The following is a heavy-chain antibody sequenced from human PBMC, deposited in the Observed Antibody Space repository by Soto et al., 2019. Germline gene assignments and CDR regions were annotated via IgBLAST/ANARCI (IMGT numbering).Heavy chain of an antibody. J-gene: IGHJ4*02. CDR1: GYTFTNYA. CDR2: ISAYNVNT. D-gene: IGHD6-13*01. Sequence: QVQLVQSGAEVKKPGASVKVSCKASGYTFTNYAFSWVRQAPGQGLEGMGWISAYNVNTNYPQKPKGRVTMTTDTSTSTAYMELRSLRSEDTAVYYCARDLASAGPFDCWGQGTLVTVSS. CDR3: ARDLASAGPFDC. V-gene: IGHV1-18*01.